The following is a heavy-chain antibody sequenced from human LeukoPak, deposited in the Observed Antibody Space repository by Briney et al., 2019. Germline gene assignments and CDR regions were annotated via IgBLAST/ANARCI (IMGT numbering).Heavy chain of an antibody. D-gene: IGHD1-26*01. Sequence: GGSLRLSCAASGFTFSNAWMTWVRQAPGKGLEWGGRIKTKTDGGTTDYAAPVKGKFTISRDDSKNTLFLQMNSLETEDTAVYYCTTTTSGASYSVYWGQGTLVTVSS. V-gene: IGHV3-15*01. J-gene: IGHJ4*02. CDR3: TTTTSGASYSVY. CDR2: IKTKTDGGTT. CDR1: GFTFSNAW.